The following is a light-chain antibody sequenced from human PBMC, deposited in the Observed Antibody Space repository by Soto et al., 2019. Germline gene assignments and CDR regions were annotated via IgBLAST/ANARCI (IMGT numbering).Light chain of an antibody. CDR3: QSYDSSLSVV. V-gene: IGLV1-40*01. J-gene: IGLJ2*01. Sequence: QSVLTQPPSVSGAPGQTVTISCTGSNSNIGAGYDVHWYQQLPGTAPKLLIYGNTNRPSGVPDRFSGSKSGTSASLAITGLQAEDEADYYCQSYDSSLSVVFGGGTKLTVL. CDR1: NSNIGAGYD. CDR2: GNT.